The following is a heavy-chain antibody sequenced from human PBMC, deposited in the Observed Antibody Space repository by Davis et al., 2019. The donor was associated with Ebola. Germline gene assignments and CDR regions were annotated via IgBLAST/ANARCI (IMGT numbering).Heavy chain of an antibody. CDR3: ARDGDYDLLTSHWIPFDY. D-gene: IGHD3-9*01. J-gene: IGHJ4*02. V-gene: IGHV1-18*01. CDR1: GYPFASYG. CDR2: VSAFSGKT. Sequence: ASVKVSCKSSGYPFASYGISWVRQAPGQGLEWVAYVSAFSGKTNFAQKIQGRVTLTTDPSTSTAFLELSSLRSDDTAVYYCARDGDYDLLTSHWIPFDYWGQGTLVTVSS.